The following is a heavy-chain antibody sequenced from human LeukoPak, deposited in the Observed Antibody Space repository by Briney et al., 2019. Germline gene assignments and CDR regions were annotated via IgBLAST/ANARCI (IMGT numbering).Heavy chain of an antibody. CDR2: IIPILGIA. CDR3: ARDIREMATIIGHAFDI. V-gene: IGHV1-69*04. CDR1: GGTFSSYT. Sequence: SVKVSCKASGGTFSSYTISWVRQAPGQGLEWMGRIIPILGIANYAQKFQGRVTITADESTSTAYMELSSLRSEDTAVYYCARDIREMATIIGHAFDIWGQGTMVTVSS. J-gene: IGHJ3*02. D-gene: IGHD5-24*01.